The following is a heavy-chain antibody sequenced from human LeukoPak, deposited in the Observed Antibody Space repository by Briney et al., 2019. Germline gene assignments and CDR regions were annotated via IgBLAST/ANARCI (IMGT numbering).Heavy chain of an antibody. V-gene: IGHV3-21*01. CDR1: GFTFSSYS. Sequence: GGSLRLSCAASGFTFSSYSMNWVRQAPGKGLEWVSSISSSSSYIYYADSVKGRFTISRDNAKNSLYLQMNSLRAEDAAVYYCARDDLTYYDFWSGSGPTNWFDPWGQGTLVTVSS. CDR2: ISSSSSYI. J-gene: IGHJ5*02. CDR3: ARDDLTYYDFWSGSGPTNWFDP. D-gene: IGHD3-3*01.